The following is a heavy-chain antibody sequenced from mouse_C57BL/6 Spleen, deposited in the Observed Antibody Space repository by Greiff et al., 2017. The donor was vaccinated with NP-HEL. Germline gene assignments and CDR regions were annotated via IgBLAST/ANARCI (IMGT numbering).Heavy chain of an antibody. Sequence: EVQLQQSGTVLARPGASVKMSCKTSGYTFTSYWMHWVKQRPGQGLGWIGAIYPGNSDTSYNQKFKGKAKLTAVTSASTAYMELSSLTNEDSAVYYCTRGDYYDYFDYWGQGTTLTVSS. J-gene: IGHJ2*01. CDR2: IYPGNSDT. V-gene: IGHV1-5*01. D-gene: IGHD1-1*01. CDR3: TRGDYYDYFDY. CDR1: GYTFTSYW.